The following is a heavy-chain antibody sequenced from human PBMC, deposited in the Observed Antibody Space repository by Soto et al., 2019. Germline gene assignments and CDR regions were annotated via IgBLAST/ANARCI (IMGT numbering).Heavy chain of an antibody. D-gene: IGHD3-3*01. CDR3: VRHAPSQQSIFDL. V-gene: IGHV1-2*02. CDR1: EYSFGDYY. CDR2: INLNDGGT. Sequence: ASVKVSCKTSEYSFGDYYLHWVRQAPEQGLEWMGWINLNDGGTNSPRKFQGRLTMTRDKSITTVYMELSRLRSDDTAVYFCVRHAPSQQSIFDLWGPGTLVTVYS. J-gene: IGHJ4*02.